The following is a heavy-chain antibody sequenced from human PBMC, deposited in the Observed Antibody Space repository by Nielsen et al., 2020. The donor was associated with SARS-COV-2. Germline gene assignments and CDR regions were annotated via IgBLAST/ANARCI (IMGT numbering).Heavy chain of an antibody. J-gene: IGHJ4*02. D-gene: IGHD2-15*01. Sequence: SETLSLTCAVTGDSTNSSSYYWGWIRQSPGQGLEWIGSVHSSGGTYDSPSLKSRVTISVDTTKNQFSLKLSSVTATDTAVYYCAVQTRYCNGGTCLRVFDSWGQGTLVTVSS. V-gene: IGHV4-39*01. CDR1: GDSTNSSSYY. CDR3: AVQTRYCNGGTCLRVFDS. CDR2: VHSSGGT.